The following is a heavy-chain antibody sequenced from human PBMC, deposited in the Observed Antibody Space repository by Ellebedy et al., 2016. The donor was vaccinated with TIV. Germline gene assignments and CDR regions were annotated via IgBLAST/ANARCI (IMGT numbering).Heavy chain of an antibody. J-gene: IGHJ5*02. CDR3: AREPRPFSSGWFDH. V-gene: IGHV1-2*04. CDR2: INPNSGGT. D-gene: IGHD6-19*01. Sequence: ASVKVSXKASGYTFTGYYMHWVRQAPGQGLEWMGWINPNSGGTNYAQKFQGWVTMTRDTSISTAYMELSRLRSDDTAVYYCAREPRPFSSGWFDHWGQGTLVIVSS. CDR1: GYTFTGYY.